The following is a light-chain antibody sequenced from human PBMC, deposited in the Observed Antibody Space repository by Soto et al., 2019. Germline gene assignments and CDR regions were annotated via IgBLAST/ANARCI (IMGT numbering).Light chain of an antibody. CDR2: KVS. CDR3: MQGTHWPWT. J-gene: IGKJ1*01. Sequence: DVVMTQSPLSLPVTLGQPASISCRSSQSLVSSDGNTYLIWFQQRPGQSPRRLIYKVSNRDSGVPDRFSGSGSGTDFALEISRVGAEDVGVYYCMQGTHWPWTFGQGTKVEIK. CDR1: QSLVSSDGNTY. V-gene: IGKV2-30*01.